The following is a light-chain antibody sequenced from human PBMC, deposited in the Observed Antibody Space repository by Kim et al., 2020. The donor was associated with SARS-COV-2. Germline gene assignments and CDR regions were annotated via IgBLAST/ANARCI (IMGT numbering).Light chain of an antibody. CDR2: DAS. Sequence: SLSPGERATLSCRASQSVSSYLAWYQQKPGQAPRLLIYDASNRATGIPARFSGSGPGTDFTLTISSLEPEDFAVYYCQQRSNGITFGQGTRLEIK. V-gene: IGKV3D-11*02. CDR1: QSVSSY. J-gene: IGKJ5*01. CDR3: QQRSNGIT.